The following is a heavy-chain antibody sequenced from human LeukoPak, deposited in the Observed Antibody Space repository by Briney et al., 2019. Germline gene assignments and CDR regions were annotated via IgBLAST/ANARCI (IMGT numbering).Heavy chain of an antibody. CDR2: ISRSTSTI. J-gene: IGHJ4*02. CDR3: ARGGLIDFDY. Sequence: GGSLRLSCAASGFTFSSYAMNWVRQAPGKGLECVSYISRSTSTIYYADSVKGRFTISRDNAKNSLYMQMSSLRDEDTAVYYCARGGLIDFDYWGQGTLVTVSS. D-gene: IGHD3-22*01. V-gene: IGHV3-48*02. CDR1: GFTFSSYA.